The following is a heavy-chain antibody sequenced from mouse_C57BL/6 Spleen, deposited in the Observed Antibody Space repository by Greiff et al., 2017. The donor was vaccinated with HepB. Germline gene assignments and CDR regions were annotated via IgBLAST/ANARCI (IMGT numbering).Heavy chain of an antibody. CDR2: IYPGGGYT. Sequence: QVQLQQSGAELVRPGPSVKMSCKASGYTFTNYWIGWAKQRPGHGLEWIGDIYPGGGYTNYNEKFKGKATLTADKSSSTAYMQFSSLTSEDSAIYYCARRGEDHFDYWGQGTTLTVSS. CDR3: ARRGEDHFDY. V-gene: IGHV1-63*01. J-gene: IGHJ2*01. CDR1: GYTFTNYW.